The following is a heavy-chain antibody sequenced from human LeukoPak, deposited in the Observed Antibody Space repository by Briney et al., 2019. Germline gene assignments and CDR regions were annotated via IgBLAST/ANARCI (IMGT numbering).Heavy chain of an antibody. D-gene: IGHD3-22*01. J-gene: IGHJ3*02. CDR3: AGAPDSSGYYYGAGAFDI. CDR2: IYYSGST. V-gene: IGHV4-39*07. CDR1: GGSISSSSYY. Sequence: SETLSLTCTVSGGSISSSSYYWGWIRQPPGKGLEWIGSIYYSGSTYYNPSLKSRVTISVDTSKNQFSLKLSSVTAADTAVYYCAGAPDSSGYYYGAGAFDIWGQGTMVTVSS.